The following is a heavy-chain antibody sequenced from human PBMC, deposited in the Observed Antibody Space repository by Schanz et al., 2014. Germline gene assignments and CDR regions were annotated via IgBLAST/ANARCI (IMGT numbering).Heavy chain of an antibody. D-gene: IGHD6-25*01. J-gene: IGHJ5*02. Sequence: VQSVHSGTEVQKLGASVKVSCQTSGYTFTAYGINWVRQAPGQGLEWMGWMQPDSGKTHYAEKFQGRVAMTRDVSISTAYMELSSLASEDTAVYYCARGQRRTIGRPFGPWGQGTLVTVSS. CDR2: MQPDSGKT. CDR1: GYTFTAYG. CDR3: ARGQRRTIGRPFGP. V-gene: IGHV1-8*02.